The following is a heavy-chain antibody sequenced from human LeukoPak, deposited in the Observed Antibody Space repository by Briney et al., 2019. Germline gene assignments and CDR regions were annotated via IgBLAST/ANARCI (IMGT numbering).Heavy chain of an antibody. CDR3: AKDDQAGILTGYRDWFDP. J-gene: IGHJ5*02. CDR1: GFTFSSYA. V-gene: IGHV3-30-3*01. CDR2: ISYDGSNK. Sequence: HPGRSLRLSCAASGFTFSSYAMHWVRQAPGKGLEWVAVISYDGSNKYYADSVKGRFTISRDNSKNTLYLQMNSLRAEDTAVYYCAKDDQAGILTGYRDWFDPWGQGTLVTVSS. D-gene: IGHD3-9*01.